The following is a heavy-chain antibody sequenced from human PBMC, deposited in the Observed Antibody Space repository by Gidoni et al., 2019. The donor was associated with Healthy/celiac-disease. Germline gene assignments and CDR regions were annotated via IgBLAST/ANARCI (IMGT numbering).Heavy chain of an antibody. Sequence: QVQLQESGPGLVKPSETLSLTCTVPVGSISSYYWSWIRQPAGKGLEWIGRIYTSGSTNYNPSLKSRVTMSVDTSKNQFSLKLSSVTAADTAVYYCARDLRITIFGVFWYFDLWGRGTLVTVSS. D-gene: IGHD3-3*01. CDR3: ARDLRITIFGVFWYFDL. J-gene: IGHJ2*01. CDR1: VGSISSYY. V-gene: IGHV4-4*07. CDR2: IYTSGST.